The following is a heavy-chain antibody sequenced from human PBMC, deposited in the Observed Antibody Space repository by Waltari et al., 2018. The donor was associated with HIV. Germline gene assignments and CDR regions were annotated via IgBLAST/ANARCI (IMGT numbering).Heavy chain of an antibody. J-gene: IGHJ4*02. V-gene: IGHV1-2*02. CDR1: GYTFTGYY. D-gene: IGHD4-17*01. CDR2: INPNSGGT. CDR3: AREPSLTTAYDY. Sequence: QVQLVQSGAEVKKPGASVKVSCKASGYTFTGYYMHWVRQAPGKGLEWMGWINPNSGGTNNAQKFQGRVTMTRDTSISTAYMELTRLRSDDTAVYYCAREPSLTTAYDYWGQGTLVTVSS.